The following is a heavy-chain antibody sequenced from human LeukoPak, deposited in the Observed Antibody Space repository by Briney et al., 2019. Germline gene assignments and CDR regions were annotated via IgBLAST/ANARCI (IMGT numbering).Heavy chain of an antibody. Sequence: PSETLSLTCAVYGGSFSGYYWSWIRQPPGKGLEWIGEINNSGSTNYNPSLKSRVTISVDTSKNQFSLKLSSVTAADTAVYYCAIRAGFSDYDSSGSLCHYYYMDVWGKGTTVTVSS. J-gene: IGHJ6*03. CDR3: AIRAGFSDYDSSGSLCHYYYMDV. CDR2: INNSGST. D-gene: IGHD3-22*01. V-gene: IGHV4-34*01. CDR1: GGSFSGYY.